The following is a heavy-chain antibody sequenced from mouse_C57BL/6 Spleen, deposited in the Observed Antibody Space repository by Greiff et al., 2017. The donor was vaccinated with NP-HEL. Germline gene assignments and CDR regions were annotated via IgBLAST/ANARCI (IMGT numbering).Heavy chain of an antibody. V-gene: IGHV1-82*01. D-gene: IGHD2-2*01. Sequence: QVQLQQSGPELVKPGASVKISCKASGYAFSSSWMNWVKQRPGKGLEWIGRIYPGDGDTNYNGKFKGKATLTADKSSSTAYMQLSSLTSEDSAVYFCATMVTTFYFDYWGQGTTLTVSS. CDR2: IYPGDGDT. J-gene: IGHJ2*01. CDR3: ATMVTTFYFDY. CDR1: GYAFSSSW.